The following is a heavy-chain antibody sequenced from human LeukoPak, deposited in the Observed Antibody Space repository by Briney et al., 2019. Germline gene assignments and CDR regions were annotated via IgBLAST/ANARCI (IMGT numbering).Heavy chain of an antibody. CDR2: IYYSGST. CDR1: GGSISSGDYY. CDR3: ARDHEGYSSVHNQNWFDP. Sequence: PSETLSLTCTVSGGSISSGDYYWSWIRQPPGKGLEWIGYIYYSGSTYYNPSLKSRVTTSVDTSKNQFSLKPSSVTAADTAVYYCARDHEGYSSVHNQNWFDPWGQGTLVTVSS. D-gene: IGHD6-25*01. J-gene: IGHJ5*02. V-gene: IGHV4-30-4*08.